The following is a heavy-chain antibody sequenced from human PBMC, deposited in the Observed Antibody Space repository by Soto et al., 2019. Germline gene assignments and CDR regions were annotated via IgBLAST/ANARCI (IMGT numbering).Heavy chain of an antibody. CDR3: ARDRGVAPPVAGNTHYYYYMDV. D-gene: IGHD6-19*01. V-gene: IGHV1-18*01. CDR1: GYSFTNYG. J-gene: IGHJ6*03. CDR2: ISGFNGNT. Sequence: QDQLVQSGAEVKKPGASVTVSCKAYGYSFTNYGITWVRQAPGQGLEWMGWISGFNGNTHYAQKLQGRVTMTTDASTSTAYMELRSLRSDDTAVYYCARDRGVAPPVAGNTHYYYYMDVWGKGTTVTVSS.